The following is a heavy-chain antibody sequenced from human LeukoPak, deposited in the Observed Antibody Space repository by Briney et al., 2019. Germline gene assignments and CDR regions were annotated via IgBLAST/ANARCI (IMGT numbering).Heavy chain of an antibody. CDR2: INHSGST. J-gene: IGHJ4*02. Sequence: PSETLSLTCAVYGGSFSGYYWSWIRQPPGKGLEWIGEINHSGSTNYNPSLKSRVTISVDTSKNQFSLKLSSVTAADTAVYYCARGGIFGVVKKIKNYFDYWGQGTLVTVSS. CDR1: GGSFSGYY. D-gene: IGHD3-3*01. CDR3: ARGGIFGVVKKIKNYFDY. V-gene: IGHV4-34*01.